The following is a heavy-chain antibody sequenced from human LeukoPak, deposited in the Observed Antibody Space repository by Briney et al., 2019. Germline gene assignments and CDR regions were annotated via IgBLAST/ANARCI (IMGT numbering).Heavy chain of an antibody. CDR2: INPNSGDT. J-gene: IGHJ4*02. Sequence: GSVEVSCKASGYTFSGYYMHWVRQAPGQGLEWMGWINPNSGDTNYAQKFQGRVTMTRDMSINTAYVELGRLRSDDTAVYYCAVDPSSRGNFDYWGQGTLVTVSS. CDR3: AVDPSSRGNFDY. V-gene: IGHV1-2*02. CDR1: GYTFSGYY. D-gene: IGHD5-24*01.